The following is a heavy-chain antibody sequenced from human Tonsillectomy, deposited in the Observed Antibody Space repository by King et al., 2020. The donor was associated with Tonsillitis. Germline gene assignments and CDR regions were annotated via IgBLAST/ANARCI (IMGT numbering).Heavy chain of an antibody. J-gene: IGHJ4*02. D-gene: IGHD3-22*01. CDR3: ARDDYGTSGYPY. Sequence: VPLVESGGGLVQPGGSLRLSCAASGSTLSSYNMNWVRQATGKGLEWISYIASSGDRIYYADSVRGRFTISRDNAKNSLYLQMDSLGTDDTAVYYCARDDYGTSGYPYWGQGALVTVSS. V-gene: IGHV3-48*04. CDR2: IASSGDRI. CDR1: GSTLSSYN.